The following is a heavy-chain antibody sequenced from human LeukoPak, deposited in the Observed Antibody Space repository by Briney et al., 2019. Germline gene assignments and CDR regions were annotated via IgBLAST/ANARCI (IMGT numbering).Heavy chain of an antibody. J-gene: IGHJ4*02. CDR2: INHSGGT. CDR1: GGSFSGYY. D-gene: IGHD6-6*01. V-gene: IGHV4-34*01. CDR3: ARDQRVAARRGLDY. Sequence: PSETLSLTCAVYGGSFSGYYWSWFRQPPGKGLEWIGEINHSGGTNYNPSLKSRVTISVDTSKNQFSLKLSSVTAADTAVYYCARDQRVAARRGLDYWGQGTLVTVSS.